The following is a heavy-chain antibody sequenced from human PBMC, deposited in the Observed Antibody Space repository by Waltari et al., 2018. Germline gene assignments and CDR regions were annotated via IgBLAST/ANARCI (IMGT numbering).Heavy chain of an antibody. CDR3: AKDRHHYDYVWGSYQNGFDY. Sequence: EVQLLESGGGLVQPGGSLRLSCAASGFTFSSYAMSWVRQAPGKGLEWVSAISGSGGSTYYADSVKGRFTISRDNSKNTLYLKMNSLRAEDTAVYYCAKDRHHYDYVWGSYQNGFDYWGQGTLVTVSS. D-gene: IGHD3-16*02. CDR2: ISGSGGST. CDR1: GFTFSSYA. J-gene: IGHJ4*02. V-gene: IGHV3-23*01.